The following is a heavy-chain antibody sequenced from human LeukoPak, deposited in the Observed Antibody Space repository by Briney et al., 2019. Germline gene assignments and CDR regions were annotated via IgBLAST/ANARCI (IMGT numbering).Heavy chain of an antibody. CDR2: INAGNGNT. CDR1: GYTFTSYA. V-gene: IGHV1-3*01. CDR3: ARVPSIAVAGTAFDY. J-gene: IGHJ4*02. D-gene: IGHD6-19*01. Sequence: ASVKVSCKASGYTFTSYAMHWVRQAPGQRLEWMGWINAGNGNTKYSQKFQGRVTITRDTSASTAYMELSSLRSEDTAVYYCARVPSIAVAGTAFDYWGQGTLVTVSS.